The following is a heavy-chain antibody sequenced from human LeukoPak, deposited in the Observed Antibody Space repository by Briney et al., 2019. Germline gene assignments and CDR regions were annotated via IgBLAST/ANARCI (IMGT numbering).Heavy chain of an antibody. CDR3: ARDLGYCSSTSCYRSRATNHYFDY. D-gene: IGHD2-2*01. Sequence: ASVKVSCKASGYTLTSYYMHLVRQAPRQAREGMGIISPSRVSTSYAQKSQRRDTMTKDSSTSTFYMELRTLRSEDTAVYYCARDLGYCSSTSCYRSRATNHYFDYWGQGTLVTVSS. CDR2: ISPSRVST. V-gene: IGHV1-46*01. J-gene: IGHJ4*02. CDR1: GYTLTSYY.